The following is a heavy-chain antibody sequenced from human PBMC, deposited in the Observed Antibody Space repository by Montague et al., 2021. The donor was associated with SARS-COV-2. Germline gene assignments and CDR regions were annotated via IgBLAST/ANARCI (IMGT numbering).Heavy chain of an antibody. CDR1: GGSISSGGYY. V-gene: IGHV4-31*03. J-gene: IGHJ3*02. CDR2: IYYSGITDGSP. CDR3: PRDPGLDGSGNFEGFGI. Sequence: TLSLTCTVSGGSISSGGYYWSWLRQYPGLGLVWFGYIYYSGITDGSPFYTLSLSSRITITVFTPKNQVSLRLNSVSAADTAVYYCPRDPGLDGSGNFEGFGIWGQGTMVTVSS. D-gene: IGHD3-10*01.